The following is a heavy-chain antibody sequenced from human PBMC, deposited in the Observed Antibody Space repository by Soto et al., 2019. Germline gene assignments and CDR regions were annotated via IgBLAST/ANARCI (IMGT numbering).Heavy chain of an antibody. J-gene: IGHJ6*02. Sequence: SVKVSCKASGGTFSSYALSWVRQAPGQGLEWMGGIIPIFGTANYAQKFQGRVTITADESTSTAYMELSSLRSEDTAVYYCAVVVVAATDPPYYYGMDVWGQGTTVTVSS. V-gene: IGHV1-69*13. CDR1: GGTFSSYA. CDR3: AVVVVAATDPPYYYGMDV. CDR2: IIPIFGTA. D-gene: IGHD2-15*01.